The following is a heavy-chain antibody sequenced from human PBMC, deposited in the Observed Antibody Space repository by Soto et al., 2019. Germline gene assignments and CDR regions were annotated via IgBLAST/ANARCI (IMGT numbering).Heavy chain of an antibody. CDR1: GGSISSGGYY. CDR2: IYYSGST. J-gene: IGHJ3*02. V-gene: IGHV4-31*01. D-gene: IGHD6-19*01. CDR3: ARDLSYSSGWTQGAFDI. Sequence: SETLSLTCTVSGGSISSGGYYWSWIRQHPGKGLEWIGYIYYSGSTYYNPSLKGVVTISVDTSKNQFSLKLSSVTAADTAVYYCARDLSYSSGWTQGAFDIWGQGTMVTVSS.